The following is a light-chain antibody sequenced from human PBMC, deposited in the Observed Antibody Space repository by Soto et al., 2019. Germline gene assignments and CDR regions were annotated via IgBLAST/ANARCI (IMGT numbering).Light chain of an antibody. CDR3: SSYAASNNFYFV. CDR2: EVT. V-gene: IGLV2-8*01. CDR1: SSDVGGYNY. J-gene: IGLJ3*02. Sequence: QSALTRPPSASGAPGQSGTISCTGTSSDVGGYNYVSWYQQYPGRAPKLMIYEVTKRPSGVPDRFSGSKSGNTASLTVSGLQAEDGADYYCSSYAASNNFYFVFGGGTKVPVL.